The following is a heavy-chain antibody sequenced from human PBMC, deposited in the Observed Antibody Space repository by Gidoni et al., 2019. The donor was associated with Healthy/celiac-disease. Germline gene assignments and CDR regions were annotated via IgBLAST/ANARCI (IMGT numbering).Heavy chain of an antibody. Sequence: QVQLVESGGGVVQPGRSLRLSCAASGFTFSSYGMHWVRQAPGKGLEWVAVIWYDGSNKYYADSVKGRFTISRDNSKNTLYLQMNSLRAEDTAVYYCARDIAVTTLWYYYGMDVWGQGTTVTVSS. J-gene: IGHJ6*02. D-gene: IGHD4-17*01. CDR3: ARDIAVTTLWYYYGMDV. CDR2: IWYDGSNK. V-gene: IGHV3-33*01. CDR1: GFTFSSYG.